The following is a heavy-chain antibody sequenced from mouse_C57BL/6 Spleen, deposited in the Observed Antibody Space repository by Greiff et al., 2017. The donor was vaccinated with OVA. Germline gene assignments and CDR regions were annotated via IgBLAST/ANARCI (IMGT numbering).Heavy chain of an antibody. Sequence: VHLVESGPGLVQPSQSLSITCTVSGFSLTSYGVHWVRQSPGQGLEWLGVIWSGGSTDYNAAFISSLSISKDHSTSQVFFKMHSLQADDAATYYSARNEGQPYYGSGSYALAYWGQGTPVTVSA. CDR1: GFSLTSYG. D-gene: IGHD1-1*01. J-gene: IGHJ4*01. CDR3: ARNEGQPYYGSGSYALAY. V-gene: IGHV2-2*01. CDR2: IWSGGST.